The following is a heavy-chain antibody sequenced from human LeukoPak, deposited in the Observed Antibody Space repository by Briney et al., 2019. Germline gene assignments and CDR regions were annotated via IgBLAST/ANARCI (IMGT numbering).Heavy chain of an antibody. V-gene: IGHV3-23*01. Sequence: GGSLRLSCAASGFTFSSYGMTWVRQAPGKGLEWVSVFSAETGNTYYADSVKGRFTISRDNSKNTLYLQITSLRAEDTAVYYCAKARRLGSDWDKDAFDIWAKGQWSPSLQ. CDR3: AKARRLGSDWDKDAFDI. CDR1: GFTFSSYG. D-gene: IGHD6-19*01. CDR2: FSAETGNT. J-gene: IGHJ3*02.